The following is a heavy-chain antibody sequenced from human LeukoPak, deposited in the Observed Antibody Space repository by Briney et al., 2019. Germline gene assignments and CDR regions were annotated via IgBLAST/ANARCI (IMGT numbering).Heavy chain of an antibody. Sequence: GSLRLSCAASGFTFSSYAMHWVRQAPGKGLEWVAVISYDGSNKYYADSVKGRFTISRDNSKNTLHLQMNSLRAEDTAVYYCARDMLQSFDYWGQGTLVTVSS. CDR3: ARDMLQSFDY. V-gene: IGHV3-30*01. CDR2: ISYDGSNK. J-gene: IGHJ4*02. CDR1: GFTFSSYA. D-gene: IGHD5-24*01.